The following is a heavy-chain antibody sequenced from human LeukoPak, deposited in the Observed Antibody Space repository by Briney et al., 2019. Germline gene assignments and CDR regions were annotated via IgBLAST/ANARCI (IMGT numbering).Heavy chain of an antibody. CDR3: ATLGLLRGAGFNLATHFDY. CDR2: VDYTGST. V-gene: IGHV4-39*01. J-gene: IGHJ4*02. D-gene: IGHD1-26*01. Sequence: SETLSLTCTVSGVSISNNYFYWAWIRQPPGKGLELIGYVDYTGSTFYNSSLKSRITISADTSQNQFSLSLTSVTAADTAVYYCATLGLLRGAGFNLATHFDYWGQGTLVAVSS. CDR1: GVSISNNYFY.